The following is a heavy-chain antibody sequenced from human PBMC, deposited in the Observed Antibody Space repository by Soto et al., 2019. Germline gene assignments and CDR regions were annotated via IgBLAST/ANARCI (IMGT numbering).Heavy chain of an antibody. J-gene: IGHJ5*02. CDR2: ISYDGSNK. V-gene: IGHV3-30*18. CDR3: AKDPGVPAAIYWFDP. CDR1: GFTFSSYG. D-gene: IGHD2-2*01. Sequence: GGSLRLSCAASGFTFSSYGMHWVRQAPGKGLEWVAVISYDGSNKYYADSVKGRFTISRDNSKNTLYLQMNSLRAEDTAVYYCAKDPGVPAAIYWFDPWGQGTLVTVSS.